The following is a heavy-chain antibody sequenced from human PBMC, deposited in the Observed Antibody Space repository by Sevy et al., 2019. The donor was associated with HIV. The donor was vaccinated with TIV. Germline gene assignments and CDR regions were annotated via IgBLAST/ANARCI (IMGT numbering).Heavy chain of an antibody. CDR1: GYTFTTYG. Sequence: ASVKVSCKASGYTFTTYGIIWVRQAPGQRLEWVGWISTYNGVTNYTPNLQGRVTLTTDTSTNPAYKELRSLRSDDTAVYFCWRDDLYGTSSWVEDHWGQGTRVTVSS. D-gene: IGHD6-6*01. V-gene: IGHV1-18*01. CDR2: ISTYNGVT. CDR3: WRDDLYGTSSWVEDH. J-gene: IGHJ4*02.